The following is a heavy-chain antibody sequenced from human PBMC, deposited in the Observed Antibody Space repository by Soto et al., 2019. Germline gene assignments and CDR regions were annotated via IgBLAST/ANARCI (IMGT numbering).Heavy chain of an antibody. D-gene: IGHD3-3*01. Sequence: PGASLNISCQGSGYTFNDYWINRVRQMPGKGVGWRGRIDPSYSYTKYSPSFKRHVTTSADKSISTAYLEWSSLEASDTAMYYCARARSITIFGVVGFEMDVWGQGTTGTVSS. CDR2: IDPSYSYT. V-gene: IGHV5-10-1*01. CDR1: GYTFNDYW. J-gene: IGHJ6*02. CDR3: ARARSITIFGVVGFEMDV.